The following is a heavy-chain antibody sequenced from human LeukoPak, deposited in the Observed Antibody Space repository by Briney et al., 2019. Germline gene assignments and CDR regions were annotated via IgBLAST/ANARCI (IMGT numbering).Heavy chain of an antibody. CDR3: ARGGVVVVAATPDWFDP. CDR1: GFTFSSYA. Sequence: GGSLRLSCAASGFTFSSYAMHWVRQAPGKGLEWVAVISYDGSNKYYADSVKGRFTISRDNSKNTLYLQMNSLRAEDTAAYYCARGGVVVVAATPDWFDPWGQGTLVTVSS. D-gene: IGHD2-15*01. V-gene: IGHV3-30-3*01. J-gene: IGHJ5*02. CDR2: ISYDGSNK.